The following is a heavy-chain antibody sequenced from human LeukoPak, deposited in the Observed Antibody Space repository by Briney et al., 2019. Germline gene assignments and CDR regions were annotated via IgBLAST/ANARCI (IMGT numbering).Heavy chain of an antibody. CDR1: GFTFDDYA. V-gene: IGHV3-9*01. CDR3: AKDKNWGGDAFDI. Sequence: GGSLRLSCAASGFTFDDYAMHWVRRAPRKGLEWVSGISCNSGSIGYADSVKGRFTISRDNAKNSLYLQMNSLRAEDTALYYCAKDKNWGGDAFDIWGQGTMVTVSS. J-gene: IGHJ3*02. D-gene: IGHD7-27*01. CDR2: ISCNSGSI.